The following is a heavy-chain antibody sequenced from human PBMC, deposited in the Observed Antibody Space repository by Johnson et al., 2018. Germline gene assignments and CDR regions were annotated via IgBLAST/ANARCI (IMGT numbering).Heavy chain of an antibody. Sequence: QVQLGQSGGGVVQAGRSLRLSCAASGFTFTNYGMHWVRQAPGKGLEWVAVIWYDGSNKYYADSVKGRFTISRYNSKNTLYLQMNSLRAEDTAVYYCSSCLYSSGWYYYYMDVWGKGTTVTFSS. CDR2: IWYDGSNK. CDR1: GFTFTNYG. J-gene: IGHJ6*03. V-gene: IGHV3-33*01. D-gene: IGHD6-19*01. CDR3: SSCLYSSGWYYYYMDV.